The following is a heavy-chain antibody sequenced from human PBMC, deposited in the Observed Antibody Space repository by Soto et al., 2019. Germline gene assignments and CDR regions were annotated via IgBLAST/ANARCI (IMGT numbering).Heavy chain of an antibody. CDR1: GFTFSSYA. J-gene: IGHJ6*02. Sequence: GGSLRLSCAASGFTFSSYAMSWVRQAPGKGLEWVSAISGSGGSTYYADSVKGRFTISRDNSKNTLYLQMNSLRAEDTAVYYCAKGGSPYTAMMGRDSKLDYYYYYGMDVWGQGTTVTVSS. CDR2: ISGSGGST. V-gene: IGHV3-23*01. CDR3: AKGGSPYTAMMGRDSKLDYYYYYGMDV. D-gene: IGHD5-18*01.